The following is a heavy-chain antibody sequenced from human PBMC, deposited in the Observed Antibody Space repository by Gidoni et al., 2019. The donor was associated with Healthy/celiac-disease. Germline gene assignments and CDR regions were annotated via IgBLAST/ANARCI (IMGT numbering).Heavy chain of an antibody. CDR3: AKDHFAMGATGQFDY. D-gene: IGHD1-26*01. Sequence: VQLVESGGGLVQPGGSLGLSCAASGFTFRSYAMSWVRQAPGKGLEWVSAISGSGGRTYYADSVKGRFTISRDNSKNTLYLQMNSLRAEDTAVYYCAKDHFAMGATGQFDYWGQGTLVTVSS. CDR2: ISGSGGRT. V-gene: IGHV3-23*04. CDR1: GFTFRSYA. J-gene: IGHJ4*02.